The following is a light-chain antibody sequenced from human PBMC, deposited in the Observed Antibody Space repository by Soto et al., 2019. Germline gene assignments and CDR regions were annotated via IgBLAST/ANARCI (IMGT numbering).Light chain of an antibody. CDR3: QSYDSSLSGWV. CDR2: GNS. CDR1: SSNIGAGYD. J-gene: IGLJ3*02. V-gene: IGLV1-40*01. Sequence: QPVLTQPPSVSGAPGQRVTISCTGSSSNIGAGYDVHWYQQLPGTAPKLLIYGNSNRPSGVPDRFSGSKSGTSASLVITGLQAEDEADYYCQSYDSSLSGWVFGGGTKLTVL.